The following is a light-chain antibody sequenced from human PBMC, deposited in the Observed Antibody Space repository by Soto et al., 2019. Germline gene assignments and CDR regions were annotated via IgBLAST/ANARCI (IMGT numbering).Light chain of an antibody. Sequence: DIQLTQSPSFLSASVGDRVTITCRASQGISSYLAWYQQKPGKAPKLLIYAASTLQSGVPSRFSGSGSGTEFTLTISSLQPDDFAAYYCQQLNSYPLFTFGPRTKLDIK. CDR1: QGISSY. CDR2: AAS. J-gene: IGKJ3*01. V-gene: IGKV1-9*01. CDR3: QQLNSYPLFT.